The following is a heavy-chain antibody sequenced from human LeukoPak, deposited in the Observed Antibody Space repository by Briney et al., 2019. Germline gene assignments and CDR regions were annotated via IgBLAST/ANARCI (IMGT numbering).Heavy chain of an antibody. V-gene: IGHV1-2*02. Sequence: GASVKVSCKASGYTFTGYYMHGVRQAPGQGLEWMGWINPNRGGTNYAQKFQGGVTMTRDTSISTAYMELSRLRSDDTAVYYCARDRNDILTGYPYNWFDPWGQGTLVTVSS. J-gene: IGHJ5*02. CDR1: GYTFTGYY. D-gene: IGHD3-9*01. CDR3: ARDRNDILTGYPYNWFDP. CDR2: INPNRGGT.